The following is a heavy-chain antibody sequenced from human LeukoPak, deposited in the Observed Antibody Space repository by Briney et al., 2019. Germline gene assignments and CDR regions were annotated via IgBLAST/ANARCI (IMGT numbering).Heavy chain of an antibody. V-gene: IGHV3-30-3*01. CDR3: ARDPDPRTVPRPYYFDY. CDR2: ISYDGSNQ. D-gene: IGHD4-17*01. Sequence: GGSLGLSCAASGFTFSSYAMHWVRQAPGKGLEWVAVISYDGSNQNYADSVKGRFTISRDNSKNTLYLQMNSLSAEDTAVYYCARDPDPRTVPRPYYFDYWGQGTLVTVSS. CDR1: GFTFSSYA. J-gene: IGHJ4*02.